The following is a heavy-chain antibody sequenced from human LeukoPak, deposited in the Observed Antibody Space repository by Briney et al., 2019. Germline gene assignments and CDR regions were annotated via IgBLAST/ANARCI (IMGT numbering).Heavy chain of an antibody. Sequence: GGSLRLSCAASGFNFNNYGMHWVRQAPGKGLEWVAVISYDGSNKYYADSVKGRFTISRDNSKNSLYLQMNSLRAEDTAVYYCAKDLSVPALDVWGQGTTVTVSS. CDR1: GFNFNNYG. D-gene: IGHD2/OR15-2a*01. CDR3: AKDLSVPALDV. CDR2: ISYDGSNK. V-gene: IGHV3-30*18. J-gene: IGHJ6*02.